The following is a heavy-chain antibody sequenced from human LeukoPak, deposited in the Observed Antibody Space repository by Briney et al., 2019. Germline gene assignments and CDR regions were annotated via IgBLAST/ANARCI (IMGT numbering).Heavy chain of an antibody. Sequence: GGSLRLSCAASGFSFSSYWMSWVRQAPGKGLEWVAFIRYDGSNKYYADSVKGRFTISRDNSKNTLYLQMNSLRAEDTAVYYCAKLWCQSGGSCYGGDYYYYYMDVWGKGTTVTISS. CDR1: GFSFSSYW. V-gene: IGHV3-30*02. CDR2: IRYDGSNK. D-gene: IGHD2-15*01. CDR3: AKLWCQSGGSCYGGDYYYYYMDV. J-gene: IGHJ6*03.